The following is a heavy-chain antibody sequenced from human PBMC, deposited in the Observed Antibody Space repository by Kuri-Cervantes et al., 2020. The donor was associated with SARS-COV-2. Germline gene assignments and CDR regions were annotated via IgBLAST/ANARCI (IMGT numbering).Heavy chain of an antibody. Sequence: SETLSLTCTVSGGSVSSDDFFWTWVRQAPGKGLEWIGDISYGGDSYYNPSLRSRASISVDTSTNQFSLKLNSVTAADTAVYYCARDRISTYSFYFDYWGPGILVTVSS. J-gene: IGHJ4*02. CDR3: ARDRISTYSFYFDY. D-gene: IGHD2-15*01. CDR2: ISYGGDS. V-gene: IGHV4-30-4*01. CDR1: GGSVSSDDFF.